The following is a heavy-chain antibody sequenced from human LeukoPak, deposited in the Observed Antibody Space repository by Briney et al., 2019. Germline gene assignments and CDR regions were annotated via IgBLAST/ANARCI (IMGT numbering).Heavy chain of an antibody. J-gene: IGHJ5*02. D-gene: IGHD1-26*01. CDR2: INPNSGGT. CDR1: GYTFTGYY. V-gene: IGHV1-2*02. Sequence: ASVTVSCKASGYTFTGYYMHWVRQAPGQGLEWMGWINPNSGGTNYAQKFQGRVTMTRDTSISTAYMELSRLRSDDTAVYYCARDIAGATKGGWFDTWGQGTPVTVSS. CDR3: ARDIAGATKGGWFDT.